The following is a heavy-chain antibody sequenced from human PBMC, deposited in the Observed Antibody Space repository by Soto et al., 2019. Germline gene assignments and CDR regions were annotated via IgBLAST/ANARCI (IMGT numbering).Heavy chain of an antibody. CDR3: ARGEGVVPAASCYYHYGKGV. J-gene: IGHJ6*02. CDR1: GFTVSSYE. D-gene: IGHD2-2*01. V-gene: IGHV3-48*03. Sequence: GGSLRLSCAASGFTVSSYEMNWVRQAPGKGLEWVSYISSSGSTIYYADSVKGRFTNSRDNAKNSLYLQMNSLRAEDTAVYYCARGEGVVPAASCYYHYGKGVWGQGTTVTVSS. CDR2: ISSSGSTI.